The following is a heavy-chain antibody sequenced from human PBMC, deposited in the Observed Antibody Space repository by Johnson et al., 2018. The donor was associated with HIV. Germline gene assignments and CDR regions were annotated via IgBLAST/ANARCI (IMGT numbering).Heavy chain of an antibody. Sequence: VQLVESGGGLVQPGRSLRLSCAASEFTFDDYGMHWVRQAPGKGLEWVSTITCNSRGIGYAGSVKGRFTISRDNARRSLHLQMNSLRPEDTALYYCAKDRPLYVLHLFGAFDIWGQGTMVIVSS. CDR3: AKDRPLYVLHLFGAFDI. V-gene: IGHV3-9*01. D-gene: IGHD2-15*01. J-gene: IGHJ3*02. CDR2: ITCNSRGI. CDR1: EFTFDDYG.